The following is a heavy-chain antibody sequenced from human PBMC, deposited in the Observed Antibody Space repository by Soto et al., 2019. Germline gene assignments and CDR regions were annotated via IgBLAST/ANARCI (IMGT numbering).Heavy chain of an antibody. CDR1: GYTFNSNS. Sequence: GASAXVSCKARGYTFNSNSINWLQHDNRQGLEWMGWMNPNSGNTGYAQKFQGRVTVTRNTSISTAYMELSSLRSEDTAVYYCARTVRKLLWFGELINYYYYDMDVWGKGTTVTGSS. CDR2: MNPNSGNT. D-gene: IGHD3-10*01. J-gene: IGHJ6*03. V-gene: IGHV1-8*01. CDR3: ARTVRKLLWFGELINYYYYDMDV.